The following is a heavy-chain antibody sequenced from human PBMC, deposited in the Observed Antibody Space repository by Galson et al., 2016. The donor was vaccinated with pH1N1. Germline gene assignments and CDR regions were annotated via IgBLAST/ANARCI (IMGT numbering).Heavy chain of an antibody. CDR3: ARELVGSDRYYHYGMDV. V-gene: IGHV4-38-2*02. CDR2: IDHSGST. Sequence: ETLSLTCDVSAYLISSCCYWGWIRQPPGKGLEWIGDIDHSGSTDYNPSLKSRVTISLDTARSHFSLNLTSVTAADTAIYYCARELVGSDRYYHYGMDVWGQGTTVTVSS. J-gene: IGHJ6*02. CDR1: AYLISSCCY. D-gene: IGHD2-15*01.